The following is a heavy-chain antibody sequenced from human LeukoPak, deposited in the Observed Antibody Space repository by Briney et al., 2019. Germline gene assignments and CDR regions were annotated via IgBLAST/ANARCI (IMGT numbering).Heavy chain of an antibody. V-gene: IGHV1-18*01. CDR2: ISAYNGNT. J-gene: IGHJ6*03. Sequence: ASVKVSCKASGYTFTSYGISWVRQAPGQGLEWMGWISAYNGNTNYAQKLQGRVTMTTDTSTSTAYMEPRSLRSDDTAVYYCARTYSGSYYYYYYMDVWGKGTTVTVSS. CDR3: ARTYSGSYYYYYYMDV. CDR1: GYTFTSYG. D-gene: IGHD1-26*01.